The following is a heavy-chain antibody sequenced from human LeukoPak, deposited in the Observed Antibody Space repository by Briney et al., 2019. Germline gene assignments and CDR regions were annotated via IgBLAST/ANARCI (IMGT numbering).Heavy chain of an antibody. J-gene: IGHJ4*02. CDR1: GYTFTGYY. CDR2: INPNSGGT. Sequence: ASVKVSCKASGYTFTGYYMHWVRQAPGQGLEWMGWINPNSGGTSYAQEFQGRVTMTSDTSISTAYMELSRLRSDDTAVYYCARGFQSYSGSYSDYWGQGTLVTVSS. CDR3: ARGFQSYSGSYSDY. V-gene: IGHV1-2*02. D-gene: IGHD1-26*01.